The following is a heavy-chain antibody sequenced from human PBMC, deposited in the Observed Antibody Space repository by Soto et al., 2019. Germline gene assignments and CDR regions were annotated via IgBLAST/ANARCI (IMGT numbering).Heavy chain of an antibody. CDR3: AARQYYYDSSGYYTASQFDY. J-gene: IGHJ4*02. D-gene: IGHD3-22*01. CDR2: IYYSGST. Sequence: SETLSLTCTFSGGSISSGGYYWSWIRQYPGKGLEWIGYIYYSGSTYYNPSLKSRVTISVDTSKNQFSLKLSSVTAADTAVYYCAARQYYYDSSGYYTASQFDYWGQGTLVTVSS. CDR1: GGSISSGGYY. V-gene: IGHV4-31*03.